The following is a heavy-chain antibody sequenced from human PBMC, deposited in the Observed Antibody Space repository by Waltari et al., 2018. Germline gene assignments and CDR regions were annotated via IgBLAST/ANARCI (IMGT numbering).Heavy chain of an antibody. D-gene: IGHD3-3*01. CDR2: INAGKGNT. CDR1: GYTFTSYA. J-gene: IGHJ6*02. CDR3: ARGTYYDFWSGYYTNYYYGMDV. V-gene: IGHV1-3*01. Sequence: QVQLVQSGAEVKKPGASVKVSCKASGYTFTSYAMHWVRQAPGQRLEWMGWINAGKGNTKYSQKFQGRVTITRDTSASTAYMELSSLRSEDTAVYYCARGTYYDFWSGYYTNYYYGMDVWGQGTTVTVSS.